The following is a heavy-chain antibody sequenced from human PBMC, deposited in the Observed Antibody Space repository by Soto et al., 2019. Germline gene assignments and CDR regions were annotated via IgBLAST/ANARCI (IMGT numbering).Heavy chain of an antibody. Sequence: ASVKVSCKASGYTFTSYAMHWVRQAPGQRLEWMGWINAGNGNTKYSQKFQGRVTITRDTSASTAYMELSSMRSEDTAVYYCARVAYYYGSGSLSWFLPTESFDYWGQGTLVTASS. CDR1: GYTFTSYA. D-gene: IGHD3-10*01. V-gene: IGHV1-3*01. J-gene: IGHJ4*02. CDR3: ARVAYYYGSGSLSWFLPTESFDY. CDR2: INAGNGNT.